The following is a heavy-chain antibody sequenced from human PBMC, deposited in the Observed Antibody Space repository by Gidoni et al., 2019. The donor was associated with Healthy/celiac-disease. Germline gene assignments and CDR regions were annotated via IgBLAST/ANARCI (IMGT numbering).Heavy chain of an antibody. CDR3: ARGMITFGGVIPRYYFDY. CDR1: GFTFSSYG. V-gene: IGHV3-30*03. D-gene: IGHD3-16*02. CDR2: ISYDGSNK. J-gene: IGHJ4*02. Sequence: QVQLVESGGGVVQPGRSLRLSCAASGFTFSSYGMHWVRQAPGKGLEWVAVISYDGSNKYYADSVKGRFTISRDNSKNTLYLQMNSLRAEDTAVYYCARGMITFGGVIPRYYFDYWGQGTLVTVSS.